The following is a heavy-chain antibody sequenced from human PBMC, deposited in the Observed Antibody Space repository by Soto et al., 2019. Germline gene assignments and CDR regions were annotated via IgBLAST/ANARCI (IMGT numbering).Heavy chain of an antibody. V-gene: IGHV1-18*01. CDR3: AAFIWGSFRPDY. D-gene: IGHD3-16*02. CDR1: GYTFTSYH. Sequence: QVQLVQSGAEMKKPGASVKVSCKACGYTFTSYHITWVRQAPGQGLEWMGWISAYNGNTNYAQSVQGRVTMTTDTSTSTGYMELRSLRSDDTAVYYCAAFIWGSFRPDYWGQGTLVTVSS. CDR2: ISAYNGNT. J-gene: IGHJ4*02.